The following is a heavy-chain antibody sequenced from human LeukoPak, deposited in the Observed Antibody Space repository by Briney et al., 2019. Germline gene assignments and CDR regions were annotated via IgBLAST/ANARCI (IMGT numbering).Heavy chain of an antibody. V-gene: IGHV4-59*12. CDR1: GDSISIDY. Sequence: SETLSLTCLVSGDSISIDYWNWIRQPPGKGLEWIGYIYASGSTDYNPSLKSRVTISTDTSKSRFSLKLSSVTAADTAIYYCARGSGYDGSRIWGQGTLVTVSS. CDR3: ARGSGYDGSRI. CDR2: IYASGST. J-gene: IGHJ4*02. D-gene: IGHD3-16*01.